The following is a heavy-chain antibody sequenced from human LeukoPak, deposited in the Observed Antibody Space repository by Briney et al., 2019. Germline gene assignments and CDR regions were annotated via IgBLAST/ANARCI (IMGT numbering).Heavy chain of an antibody. Sequence: GGSLRLSCAVSGFSVSGYWMTWVRQAPGKGLEWVANIKQDGSEKNYVDSVKGRFTISRDNAENSLSLQMNSLRVEDTAVHYCAREWQGGIAAAGTRIEGDYWGQGTLVAVSS. D-gene: IGHD6-13*01. CDR3: AREWQGGIAAAGTRIEGDY. J-gene: IGHJ4*02. CDR1: GFSVSGYW. CDR2: IKQDGSEK. V-gene: IGHV3-7*01.